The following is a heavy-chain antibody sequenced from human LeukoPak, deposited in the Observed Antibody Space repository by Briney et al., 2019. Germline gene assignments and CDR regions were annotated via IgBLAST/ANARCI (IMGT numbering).Heavy chain of an antibody. J-gene: IGHJ5*02. D-gene: IGHD6-13*01. CDR3: AKVVYSSSWNWCYP. V-gene: IGHV3-9*01. CDR1: GFTFDDYA. Sequence: GGSLRLSCAASGFTFDDYAMHWVRQAPGKGLEWVSGISWNSGSIGYADSVKGRFTISRDNAKNSLYLQMNSLRAEDTALYYCAKVVYSSSWNWCYPWGQGTLVTVSS. CDR2: ISWNSGSI.